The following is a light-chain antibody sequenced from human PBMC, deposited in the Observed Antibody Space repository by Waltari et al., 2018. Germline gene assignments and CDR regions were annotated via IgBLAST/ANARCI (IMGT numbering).Light chain of an antibody. CDR2: DVI. CDR1: SSDVGAYTY. Sequence: QSALPQPASVSGSPGQSIAISCTGSSSDVGAYTYVSWYQQYPGKAPKVMIYDVINRPSGVSDRFSGSKSGNTASLTISGLQAEDEADYYCSSYTTSRTVVFGGGTKLTVL. CDR3: SSYTTSRTVV. J-gene: IGLJ3*02. V-gene: IGLV2-14*01.